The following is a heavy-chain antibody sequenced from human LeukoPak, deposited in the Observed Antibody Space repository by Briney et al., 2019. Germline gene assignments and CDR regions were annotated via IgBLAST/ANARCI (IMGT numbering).Heavy chain of an antibody. CDR2: NYYSGST. Sequence: SETLSLTCTVSGGSISSSSYYWGWIRQPPGQGLEWIGSNYYSGSTYSNPSIRSTVTISADKSQNQFSLKPSSVTAAATAVYYCARDSQLLARKGDSFDIWGQGTMVTVSA. CDR3: ARDSQLLARKGDSFDI. J-gene: IGHJ3*02. CDR1: GGSISSSSYY. D-gene: IGHD6-19*01. V-gene: IGHV4-39*07.